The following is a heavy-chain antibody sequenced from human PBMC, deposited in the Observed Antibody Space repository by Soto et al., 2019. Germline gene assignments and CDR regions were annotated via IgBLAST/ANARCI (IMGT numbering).Heavy chain of an antibody. CDR2: IYWNDEK. V-gene: IGHV2-5*01. J-gene: IGHJ5*02. D-gene: IGHD3-10*01. CDR3: AHEGFGSDNWFDA. Sequence: QITLKESGPTLVTPTQTLTLTCTFSGFSLTTTGLGVAWIRQPPGKALEWLALIYWNDEKRYRPSLRSRLTITNDTSKNQVVLPMTDMDPVDTATYYCAHEGFGSDNWFDAWGQGTLVIVSS. CDR1: GFSLTTTGLG.